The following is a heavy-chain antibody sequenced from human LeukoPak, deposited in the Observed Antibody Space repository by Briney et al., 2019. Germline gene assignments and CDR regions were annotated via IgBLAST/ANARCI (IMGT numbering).Heavy chain of an antibody. J-gene: IGHJ3*02. CDR3: ARDHGAVAIDAFDI. D-gene: IGHD6-19*01. CDR1: GGSISSSS. CDR2: ISSSSSYI. Sequence: PSETLSLTCTVSGGSISSSSYYWGWIRQAPGKGLEWVSSISSSSSYIYYADSVKGRFTISRDNAKNSLCLQMNSLRAEDTAVYYCARDHGAVAIDAFDIWGQGTMVTVSS. V-gene: IGHV3-21*01.